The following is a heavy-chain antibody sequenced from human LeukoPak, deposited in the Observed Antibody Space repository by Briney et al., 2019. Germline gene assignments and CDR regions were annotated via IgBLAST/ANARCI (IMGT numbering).Heavy chain of an antibody. J-gene: IGHJ1*01. CDR3: AKESSSWYAEYFQH. D-gene: IGHD6-13*01. Sequence: PGGSLRLSCAASGFTFSNYGMRWVRQAPGKGLEWVSAISGSGGTTYYADSVKGRFTISRDNSKNTLYLQMNSLRAEDTAVYYCAKESSSWYAEYFQHWGQGTLVTVSS. CDR2: ISGSGGTT. V-gene: IGHV3-23*01. CDR1: GFTFSNYG.